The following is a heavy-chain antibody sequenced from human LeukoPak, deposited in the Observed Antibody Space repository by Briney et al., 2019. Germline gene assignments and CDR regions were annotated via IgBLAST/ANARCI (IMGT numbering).Heavy chain of an antibody. J-gene: IGHJ3*02. CDR2: ISGSDGST. Sequence: DPGGSLRLSCTASGFTFSNYAMSWVRQAPGKGLEWVSTISGSDGSTYYADSVKGRFTISRDNSKNTLYLQMNSLRAEDTAVYYCAKDNDFWSGFGDAFDIWGQGTMVTVSS. CDR3: AKDNDFWSGFGDAFDI. V-gene: IGHV3-23*01. D-gene: IGHD3-3*01. CDR1: GFTFSNYA.